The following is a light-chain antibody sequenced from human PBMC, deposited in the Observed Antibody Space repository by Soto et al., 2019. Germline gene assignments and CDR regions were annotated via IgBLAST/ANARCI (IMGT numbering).Light chain of an antibody. CDR3: AAWDDSLRGFV. J-gene: IGLJ1*01. Sequence: QSVLTQPPSASGAPGLRVTISCSGSSTNIGANSVNWYRQVPGAAPDLLIHTNNQRPSGVPDRFSASKSGASASLAISGLQSEDEADYFWAAWDDSLRGFVFGTGTKLTVL. CDR2: TNN. CDR1: STNIGANS. V-gene: IGLV1-44*01.